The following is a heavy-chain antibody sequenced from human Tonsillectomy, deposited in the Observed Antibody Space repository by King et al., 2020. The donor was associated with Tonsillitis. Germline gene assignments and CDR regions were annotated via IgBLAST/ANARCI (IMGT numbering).Heavy chain of an antibody. CDR1: GFTFSSFW. J-gene: IGHJ4*02. D-gene: IGHD1-26*01. CDR2: IKQNGSEG. Sequence: VQLVESGGGLVQPGGSLRLSCAASGFTFSSFWMSWVRQAPGKGLEWVANIKQNGSEGYYVDTVKGRFTISRDNAKNSLFLQMDSLRAEDTAMYYCTKKWGGGYCFGYWGQGTLVTVSS. V-gene: IGHV3-7*01. CDR3: TKKWGGGYCFGY.